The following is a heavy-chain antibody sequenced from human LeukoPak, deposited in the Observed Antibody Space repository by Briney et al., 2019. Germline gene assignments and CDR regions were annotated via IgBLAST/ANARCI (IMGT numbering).Heavy chain of an antibody. CDR2: IYSGGST. Sequence: PGGSLRLSCAASGFTVSSNYMSWVRQAPGKGLEWVSVIYSGGSTYYADSVKGRFTISRDNSKNTLYLQMNSLRAEDTAVYYCARDPEAPYCSSTSCRDYWGQGTLVTVSS. CDR3: ARDPEAPYCSSTSCRDY. D-gene: IGHD2-2*01. V-gene: IGHV3-53*01. CDR1: GFTVSSNY. J-gene: IGHJ4*02.